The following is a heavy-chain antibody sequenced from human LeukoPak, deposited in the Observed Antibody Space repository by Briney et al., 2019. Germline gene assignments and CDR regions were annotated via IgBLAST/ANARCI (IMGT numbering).Heavy chain of an antibody. CDR2: IYYSGST. J-gene: IGHJ4*02. CDR3: AMTTVTTLDY. D-gene: IGHD4-17*01. Sequence: SETLSLTCTVSGGSISSSSYYWGWIRQSPGKGLEWIGSIYYSGSTYYSPSLKSRVTISVDTSKNQFSLKLSSVTAADTAVYYCAMTTVTTLDYWGQGTLVTVSS. V-gene: IGHV4-39*07. CDR1: GGSISSSSYY.